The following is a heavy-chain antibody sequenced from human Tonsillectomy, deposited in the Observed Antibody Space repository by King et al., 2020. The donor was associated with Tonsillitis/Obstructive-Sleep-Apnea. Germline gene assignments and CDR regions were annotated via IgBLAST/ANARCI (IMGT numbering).Heavy chain of an antibody. CDR3: ARAYCSGGSCYPDNFYYYYGMDV. D-gene: IGHD2-15*01. V-gene: IGHV3-30*04. CDR2: ISYDGSNR. Sequence: VQLVESGGGVVQPGRSLRLSCAASGFTFSTYAMHWVRQAPGKGLEWVAVISYDGSNRYYADSVKGRFTISRDNSKNTLYLQMNSLRAEDTAVYYCARAYCSGGSCYPDNFYYYYGMDVWGQGTTVTVSS. CDR1: GFTFSTYA. J-gene: IGHJ6*02.